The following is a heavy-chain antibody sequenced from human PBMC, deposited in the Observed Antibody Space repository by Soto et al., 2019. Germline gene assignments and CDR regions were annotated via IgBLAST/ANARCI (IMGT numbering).Heavy chain of an antibody. V-gene: IGHV3-23*01. CDR2: ISGSGGST. CDR1: GFTFSSNA. CDR3: AKDGINHARLDP. Sequence: LRLSCAASGFTFSSNAMSWVRQAPGKGLEWVSAISGSGGSTYYADSVKGRFTISRDNSKNTLYLQMNSLRAEDTAVYYCAKDGINHARLDPWGKGTRPTVPS. J-gene: IGHJ5*02. D-gene: IGHD1-20*01.